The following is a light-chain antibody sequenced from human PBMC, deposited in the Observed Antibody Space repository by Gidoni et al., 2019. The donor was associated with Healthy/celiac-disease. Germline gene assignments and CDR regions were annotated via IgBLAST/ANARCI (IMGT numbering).Light chain of an antibody. V-gene: IGLV2-11*01. CDR2: DVS. Sequence: QSALTQPRSVSGSPGQSVTISCTGTSSYVGGYNYVSWYQQHPGKAPKLMIYDVSKRPSGVPDRFAGSKSGNTASLTISGPQAEDEADYYCCSYAGSYTFYVFGTGTKVTVL. CDR1: SSYVGGYNY. CDR3: CSYAGSYTFYV. J-gene: IGLJ1*01.